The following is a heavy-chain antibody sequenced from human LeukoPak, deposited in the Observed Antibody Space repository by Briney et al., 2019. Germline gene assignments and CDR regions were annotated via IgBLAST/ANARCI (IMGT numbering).Heavy chain of an antibody. CDR3: ARTREDYYGSGGDY. J-gene: IGHJ4*02. CDR1: GFTFSSYA. V-gene: IGHV3-30*04. CDR2: ISYDGSNK. Sequence: GGSLRLSCAASGFTFSSYAMHWVRQAPGKGLEWVAVISYDGSNKYYADSVKGRFTISRDNSKNTLYLQMNSLRAEDTAVYYCARTREDYYGSGGDYWGQGTLVTVSS. D-gene: IGHD3-10*01.